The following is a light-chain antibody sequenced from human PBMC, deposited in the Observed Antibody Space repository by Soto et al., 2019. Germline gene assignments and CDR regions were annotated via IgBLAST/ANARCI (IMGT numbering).Light chain of an antibody. J-gene: IGKJ5*01. V-gene: IGKV3-11*01. CDR3: QQRSNWPPLIS. CDR2: DAS. Sequence: IVMTQSPATLSVSPGERATLSCRASQNILSNLAWYQQKPGQAPRLLIYDASNRATGIPARFSGSGSGTDFTLTISSLEPEDFAVYYCQQRSNWPPLISFGQGTRLEIK. CDR1: QNILSN.